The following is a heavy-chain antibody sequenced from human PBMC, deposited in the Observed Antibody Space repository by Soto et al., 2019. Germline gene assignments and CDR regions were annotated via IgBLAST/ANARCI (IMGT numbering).Heavy chain of an antibody. J-gene: IGHJ6*02. D-gene: IGHD2-15*01. Sequence: QVQLVESGGGVVQPGGSLRLSCTTSGFTFNTYGMHWVRQAPGKGLEWVAIIWYDGSNKYYVDSVKGRFTISRDNSKNTLYLQRNSLRAEDTALYYCARADCTGAYCYSWPFNYGVDVWGQGTTVTVSS. CDR3: ARADCTGAYCYSWPFNYGVDV. CDR1: GFTFNTYG. V-gene: IGHV3-33*08. CDR2: IWYDGSNK.